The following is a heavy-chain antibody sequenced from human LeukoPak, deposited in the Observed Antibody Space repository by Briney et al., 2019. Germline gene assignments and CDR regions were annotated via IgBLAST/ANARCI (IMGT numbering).Heavy chain of an antibody. CDR3: AREGDYGDYRVYYYGMDV. V-gene: IGHV1-46*01. CDR2: INPSGGST. CDR1: GYTFTTYY. D-gene: IGHD4-17*01. J-gene: IGHJ6*02. Sequence: ASVKVSCKASGYTFTTYYMNWVRQAPGQGLEWMGVINPSGGSTSYAQKPQGRVTMTTDTSTSTACMELRSLRSGDTAVYYCAREGDYGDYRVYYYGMDVWGQGTTVTVSS.